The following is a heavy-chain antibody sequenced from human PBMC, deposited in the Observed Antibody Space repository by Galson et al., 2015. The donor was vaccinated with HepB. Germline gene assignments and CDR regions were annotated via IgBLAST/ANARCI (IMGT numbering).Heavy chain of an antibody. CDR2: IKPNSGAT. CDR1: GYIFSGYY. CDR3: ARAEDAGPRAFDF. J-gene: IGHJ3*01. V-gene: IGHV1-2*06. Sequence: SVKVSCKASGYIFSGYYMHWVRQAPGQGLEWVGRIKPNSGATNYAHKFKGRITMTRDTSISTTYMELSRLISDDTAVYYCARAEDAGPRAFDFWGQGTMVTVSS. D-gene: IGHD2-15*01.